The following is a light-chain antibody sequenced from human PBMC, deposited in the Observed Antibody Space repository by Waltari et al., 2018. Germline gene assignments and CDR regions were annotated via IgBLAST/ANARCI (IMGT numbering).Light chain of an antibody. CDR1: ALPKQH. CDR3: QSADSSGTNVV. J-gene: IGLJ2*01. CDR2: KDS. V-gene: IGLV3-25*03. Sequence: SYELTQPPSVSVSPGQTARITCSGDALPKQHAYWYQQKPGQAPVLGIYKDSERPSGIPEGFSGSSSGTTVTLTISGVQAEDEADYYCQSADSSGTNVVFGGGTKLTVL.